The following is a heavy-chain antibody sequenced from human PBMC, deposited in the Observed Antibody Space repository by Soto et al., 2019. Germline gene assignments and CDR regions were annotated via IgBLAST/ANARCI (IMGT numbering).Heavy chain of an antibody. CDR1: GGSISSYY. CDR3: ARRDLYSSGGHDAFDI. D-gene: IGHD3-22*01. CDR2: IYYSGST. J-gene: IGHJ3*02. V-gene: IGHV4-59*01. Sequence: QVQLQESGPGLVKPSETLPLTCTVSGGSISSYYWSWIRQPPGKGLEWIGYIYYSGSTNYNPSLKSRVTISVDTSKNQFSLKLSSVTAADTAVYYCARRDLYSSGGHDAFDIWGQGTMVTVSS.